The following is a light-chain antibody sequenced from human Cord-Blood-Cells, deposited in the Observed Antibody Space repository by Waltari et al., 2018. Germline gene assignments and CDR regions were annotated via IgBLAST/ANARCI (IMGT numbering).Light chain of an antibody. J-gene: IGLJ2*01. V-gene: IGLV2-23*01. CDR3: CSYAGSSNVV. CDR1: SSDVGSYNL. CDR2: EGS. Sequence: QSPLTQPASVSGSPGQSITISCPGTSSDVGSYNLFSWYQQHPGKAPKIMIYEGSKRPSGVSNRFSGSKSGNTASLTISGLQAEDEADYYCCSYAGSSNVVFGGGTKLTVL.